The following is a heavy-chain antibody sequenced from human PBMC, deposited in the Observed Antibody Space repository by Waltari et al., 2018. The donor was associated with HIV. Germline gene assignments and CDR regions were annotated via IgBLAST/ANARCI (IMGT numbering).Heavy chain of an antibody. V-gene: IGHV4-31*03. CDR2: IYYSGST. D-gene: IGHD1-1*01. CDR3: ARDGKLEPRAAFDI. CDR1: GGSISSGGYY. J-gene: IGHJ3*02. Sequence: QVQLQESGPGLVKPSQTLSLTCTVSGGSISSGGYYWSWIRQHPGKGLEWIGYIYYSGSTYYNPSLKSRVTISVDTSKNQFSLKLSSVTAADTAVYYCARDGKLEPRAAFDIWGQGTMVTVSS.